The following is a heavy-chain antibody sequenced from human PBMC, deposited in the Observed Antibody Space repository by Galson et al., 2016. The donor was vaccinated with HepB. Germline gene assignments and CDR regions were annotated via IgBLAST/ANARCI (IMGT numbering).Heavy chain of an antibody. J-gene: IGHJ4*02. D-gene: IGHD4-17*01. CDR2: INSDGTST. Sequence: SLRLSCAASGFTFSSYWMHWVRQAPGKGLVWVSGINSDGTSTTYADSVKGRFTISRDNAKNTLYLQMNSLRAEDTALYYCAKDRDHFGDYVFDYWGQGTLVTVSS. CDR1: GFTFSSYW. V-gene: IGHV3-74*01. CDR3: AKDRDHFGDYVFDY.